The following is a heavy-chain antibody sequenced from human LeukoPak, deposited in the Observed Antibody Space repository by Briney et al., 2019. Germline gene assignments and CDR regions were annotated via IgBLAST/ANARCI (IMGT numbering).Heavy chain of an antibody. J-gene: IGHJ4*02. Sequence: GGSLRLSCAPSGFNFDRYTIHWVRQAPGKGLEWVSLAGWAGGTTFYSDSVRGRLTISRDSGRKSVYLQMNSLTTDDTAFYFCAKELDTMFDYWGQGALVTVSS. CDR3: AKELDTMFDY. V-gene: IGHV3-43*01. D-gene: IGHD3-10*01. CDR1: GFNFDRYT. CDR2: AGWAGGTT.